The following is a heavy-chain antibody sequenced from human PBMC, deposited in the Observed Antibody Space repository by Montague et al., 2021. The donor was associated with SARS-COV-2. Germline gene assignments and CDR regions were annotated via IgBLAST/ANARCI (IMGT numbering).Heavy chain of an antibody. CDR3: ARGGGYYNYGLDV. CDR2: IYYSGST. CDR1: GGSISNYY. J-gene: IGHJ6*02. Sequence: SETLSLTCTVSGGSISNYYWSWIRQPPGRGLEWIGYIYYSGSTDXSPSLKGRVTISLDTSKNQFSLKVTSVTAADTAAYYCARGGGYYNYGLDVWGPGTTVTVSS. V-gene: IGHV4-59*01. D-gene: IGHD3-22*01.